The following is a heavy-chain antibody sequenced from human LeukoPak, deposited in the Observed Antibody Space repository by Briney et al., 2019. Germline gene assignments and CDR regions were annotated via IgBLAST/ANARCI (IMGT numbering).Heavy chain of an antibody. D-gene: IGHD6-19*01. V-gene: IGHV3-48*03. CDR2: ISGSASNI. CDR1: GFTFSSFE. J-gene: IGHJ3*02. CDR3: AREAVPGGRGDTFDI. Sequence: GGSLRLSCAASGFTFSSFEMNWVRQAPGKGLEWVSYISGSASNIYYADSVKGRFTTSRDNAKSSLSLQMNSLRAEDTAVYYCAREAVPGGRGDTFDIWGQGTMVTVSS.